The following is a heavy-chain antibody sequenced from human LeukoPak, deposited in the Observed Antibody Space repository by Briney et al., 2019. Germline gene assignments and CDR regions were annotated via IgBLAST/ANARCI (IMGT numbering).Heavy chain of an antibody. J-gene: IGHJ5*02. D-gene: IGHD3-22*01. CDR2: ISSSGSTI. Sequence: PGGSLRLSCAASGFTFSSYEMNWVRQAPGKGREWGSYISSSGSTIYYADSVKGRFTISRDNAKNSLYLQMNRLRAEDTAVYYCAREMSGYYTWGQGILVAVSS. V-gene: IGHV3-48*03. CDR3: AREMSGYYT. CDR1: GFTFSSYE.